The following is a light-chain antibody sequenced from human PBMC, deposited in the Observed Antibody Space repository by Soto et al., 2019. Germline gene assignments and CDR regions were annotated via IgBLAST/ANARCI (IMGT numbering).Light chain of an antibody. V-gene: IGLV1-47*01. CDR1: SSSIGSNY. CDR3: ATWDDSLSGPVV. CDR2: RDN. J-gene: IGLJ2*01. Sequence: QSVLTQPPSASGTPGQRLTISCSGDSSSIGSNYVYWYQQLPGTAPKLLVYRDNQRSSGVPDRFSGYRSGTSASLAISGLRSEDEADYYCATWDDSLSGPVVFGGGTQLTVL.